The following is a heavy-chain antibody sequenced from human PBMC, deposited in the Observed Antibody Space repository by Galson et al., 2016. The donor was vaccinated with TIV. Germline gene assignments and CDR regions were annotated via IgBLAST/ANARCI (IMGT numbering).Heavy chain of an antibody. J-gene: IGHJ6*03. D-gene: IGHD3-10*01. CDR1: GDTFASYA. CDR3: ARVRFGELSGYYYYMDV. Sequence: SVKVSCKASGDTFASYAFSWVRQAPGQGLEVMGRIIPILGSSDYAQRFQGRVTITADASTSTVYMELRSLRSEDTAMYYCARVRFGELSGYYYYMDVWAKGPRSPSP. CDR2: IIPILGSS. V-gene: IGHV1-69*13.